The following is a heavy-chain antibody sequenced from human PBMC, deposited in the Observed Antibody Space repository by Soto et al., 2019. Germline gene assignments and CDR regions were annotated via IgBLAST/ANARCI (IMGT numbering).Heavy chain of an antibody. Sequence: QVQLQQSGPGLVKPSQTLSLTCAISGDSVSSKSAAWNWIRQSPSRSLEWLARAYYRSQWYYDSAVSVRSRINVIPDTSKNQLSLQLNSVTPEDTAVYYCTKQKGDSRTYNGMDVWGQGTTVTVSS. D-gene: IGHD2-21*02. CDR2: AYYRSQWYY. CDR1: GDSVSSKSAA. J-gene: IGHJ6*02. CDR3: TKQKGDSRTYNGMDV. V-gene: IGHV6-1*01.